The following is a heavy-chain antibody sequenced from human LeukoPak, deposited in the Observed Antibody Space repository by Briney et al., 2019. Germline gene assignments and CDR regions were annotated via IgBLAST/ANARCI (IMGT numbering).Heavy chain of an antibody. CDR2: INPNSGGT. CDR3: ARGQTIAVAGSQAFDI. J-gene: IGHJ3*02. Sequence: ASVKVSCKASGYTFTGYYMHWVRQAPGQGLEWMGWINPNSGGTNYAQKFQGWVTMTRDTSISTAYMELSRLRSDDTAVYYCARGQTIAVAGSQAFDIWGQGTMVTVSS. V-gene: IGHV1-2*04. D-gene: IGHD6-19*01. CDR1: GYTFTGYY.